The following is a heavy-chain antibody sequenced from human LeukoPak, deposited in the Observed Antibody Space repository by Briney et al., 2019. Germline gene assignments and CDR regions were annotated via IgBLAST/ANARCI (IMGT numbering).Heavy chain of an antibody. J-gene: IGHJ4*02. D-gene: IGHD2-8*02. CDR3: ARDRGYTRTNTGGYPVFDL. Sequence: PGGSLRLSCAASGFTLSIYGMHWVRPAPDRGLEWVAFIRYDGSHKYYTDSVKGRFTISRDNSMSAVYLQMNSLRAEDTAVYYCARDRGYTRTNTGGYPVFDLWGQGTLVTVSS. CDR1: GFTLSIYG. V-gene: IGHV3-30*02. CDR2: IRYDGSHK.